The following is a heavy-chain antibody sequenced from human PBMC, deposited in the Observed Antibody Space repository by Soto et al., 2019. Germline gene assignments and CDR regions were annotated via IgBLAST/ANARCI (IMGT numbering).Heavy chain of an antibody. Sequence: ASVKVSFKASGYTFTGYYMHWVRQAPGQGLEWMGWINPNSGGTNYAQKFQGWVTMTRDTSISTAYMELSRLRSDDTAVYYCARDHEPSYDFWSGYWYYGMDVWGQGTTVTVSS. CDR2: INPNSGGT. V-gene: IGHV1-2*04. CDR3: ARDHEPSYDFWSGYWYYGMDV. J-gene: IGHJ6*02. D-gene: IGHD3-3*01. CDR1: GYTFTGYY.